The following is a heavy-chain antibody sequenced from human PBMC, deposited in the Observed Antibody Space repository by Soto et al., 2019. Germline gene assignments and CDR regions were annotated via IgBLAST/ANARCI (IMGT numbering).Heavy chain of an antibody. CDR2: IYYSGST. Sequence: PSETLSLTCTVSGGSISSYYWSWIRQPPGKGLEWIGYIYYSGSTNYNPSLKSRVTISVDTPKNQFSLKLSSVTAADTAVYYCASTIAVAGTLDYWGQGTLVTVSS. J-gene: IGHJ4*02. CDR1: GGSISSYY. D-gene: IGHD6-19*01. V-gene: IGHV4-59*01. CDR3: ASTIAVAGTLDY.